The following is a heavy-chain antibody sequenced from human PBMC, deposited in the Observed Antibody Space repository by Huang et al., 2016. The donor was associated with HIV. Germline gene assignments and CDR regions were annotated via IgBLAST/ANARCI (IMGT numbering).Heavy chain of an antibody. CDR3: ARERVGASLGYFDY. J-gene: IGHJ4*02. Sequence: EVQLVESGGGLIQPGGSLRLSCAASGFNVSSNYMSWVRLGPGTGLDWVSVIYSGGSTYYADSVKGRFTISRDNSKNTLNLQMNGLRAEDTAVYYCARERVGASLGYFDYWGQGTLVTVSS. D-gene: IGHD1-26*01. CDR2: IYSGGST. CDR1: GFNVSSNY. V-gene: IGHV3-53*01.